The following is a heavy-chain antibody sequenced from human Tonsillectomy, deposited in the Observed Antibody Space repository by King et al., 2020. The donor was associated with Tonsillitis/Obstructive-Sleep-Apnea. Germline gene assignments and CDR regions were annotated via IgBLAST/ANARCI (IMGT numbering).Heavy chain of an antibody. D-gene: IGHD5-18*01. V-gene: IGHV3-9*01. CDR2: ISWYGFYI. CDR3: AKINSPRAFDI. J-gene: IGHJ3*02. Sequence: VQLVESGGGLVQPGRSLRLSCAASGFTFDDYAMHWVRQAPGKGLEWVSGISWYGFYIGYADSVQGRFTISRDNAKKFLYLKMNSLRGEDTAFYYCAKINSPRAFDIWGQGTRVTVSS. CDR1: GFTFDDYA.